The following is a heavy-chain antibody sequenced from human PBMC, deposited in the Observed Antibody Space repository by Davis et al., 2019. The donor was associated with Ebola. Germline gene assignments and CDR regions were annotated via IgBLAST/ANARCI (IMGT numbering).Heavy chain of an antibody. D-gene: IGHD3-22*01. CDR2: ISHGNHYI. V-gene: IGHV3-21*04. J-gene: IGHJ4*02. Sequence: PGGSLRLSCAASGFAFENYNMNWVRQAPGKGLEWVSSISHGNHYIYYGDSVRGRFTISRDSARKSLYLQMNSLRPEDTALYYCAKDMGTYYDSRGYTSGGLDYWGQGTQVTVSS. CDR1: GFAFENYN. CDR3: AKDMGTYYDSRGYTSGGLDY.